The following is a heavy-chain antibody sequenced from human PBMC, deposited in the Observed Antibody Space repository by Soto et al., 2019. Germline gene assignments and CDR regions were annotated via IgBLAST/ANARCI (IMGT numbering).Heavy chain of an antibody. CDR1: GFTVSSNY. CDR2: IYSGGST. J-gene: IGHJ6*02. D-gene: IGHD5-18*01. CDR3: ARAAKINYYGMDV. Sequence: EVQLVESGGGLVQPGGSLRLSCAASGFTVSSNYMRWVRQAPGKGLEWVSVIYSGGSTYYADSVKGRFTISRDNSKNTLYLQMNSLRAEDTAVYYCARAAKINYYGMDVWGQGTTVTVSS. V-gene: IGHV3-66*01.